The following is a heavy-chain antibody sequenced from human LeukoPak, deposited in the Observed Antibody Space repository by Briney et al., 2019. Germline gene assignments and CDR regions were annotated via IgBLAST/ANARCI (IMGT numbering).Heavy chain of an antibody. CDR3: ATLNSFGTDY. Sequence: GGSLRLSCAASGFTFSRFCMHCVRHPPGKGLVWVSHIYTGGSTTTYADSVKGRFTISRDNAKNTVYLQINSLRAEDTAVYYCATLNSFGTDYWGQGVLVTVSS. J-gene: IGHJ4*02. V-gene: IGHV3-74*01. CDR2: IYTGGSTT. CDR1: GFTFSRFC. D-gene: IGHD5-18*01.